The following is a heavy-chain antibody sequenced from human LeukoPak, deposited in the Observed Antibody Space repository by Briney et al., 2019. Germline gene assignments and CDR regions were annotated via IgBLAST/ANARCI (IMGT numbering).Heavy chain of an antibody. CDR2: IYSGGST. CDR3: ARDGVGYYDY. Sequence: GGSLTLSCAASGFTASSNYMSWVRQAPGKGLEWVSVIYSGGSTYYEDSVKGRFTISRDNSKNTLYLQMSSLRAEGTAVYYCARDGVGYYDYWGQGTLVTVSS. D-gene: IGHD1-26*01. J-gene: IGHJ4*02. V-gene: IGHV3-53*01. CDR1: GFTASSNY.